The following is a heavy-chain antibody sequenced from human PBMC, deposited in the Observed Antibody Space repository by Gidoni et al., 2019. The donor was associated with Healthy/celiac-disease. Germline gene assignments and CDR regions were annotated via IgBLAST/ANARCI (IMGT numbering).Heavy chain of an antibody. J-gene: IGHJ2*01. CDR1: GFTFSSYA. V-gene: IGHV3-30*01. CDR2: ISYDGSNK. CDR3: ARDNWGSWYFDL. Sequence: QVQLVESGGGVVQPGRSLRLSCAASGFTFSSYAMHWVRQAPGKGLEWVAVISYDGSNKYYADSVKGRFTISRDNSKNTLYLQMNSLRAEDTAVYYCARDNWGSWYFDLWGRGTLVTVSS. D-gene: IGHD7-27*01.